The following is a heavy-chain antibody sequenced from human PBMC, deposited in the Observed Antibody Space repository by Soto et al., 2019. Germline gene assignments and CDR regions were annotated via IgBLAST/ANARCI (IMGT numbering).Heavy chain of an antibody. J-gene: IGHJ4*01. Sequence: GESLKISCRGSGYDFNTNWFGWVRQLPGKGLEWVGIMYPGDSDTRYSPSLQGHVTLSADVTVSTAFLQWRSLKTSDTGMYFCATLPRDSHNTSCYPADHWGHGTQVTVSS. CDR2: MYPGDSDT. V-gene: IGHV5-51*01. D-gene: IGHD2-2*01. CDR3: ATLPRDSHNTSCYPADH. CDR1: GYDFNTNW.